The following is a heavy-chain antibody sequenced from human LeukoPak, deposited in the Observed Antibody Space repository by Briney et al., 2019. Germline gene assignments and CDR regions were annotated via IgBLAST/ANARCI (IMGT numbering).Heavy chain of an antibody. CDR3: AREGWEELGHYFDY. J-gene: IGHJ4*02. V-gene: IGHV3-53*01. CDR2: IHSDGSK. D-gene: IGHD1-26*01. Sequence: GGSLRLSCAASGFPVRSNYMTWVRQAPQKGLEWVATIHSDGSKYYVDSVKGRFIISRDISQNTVYLEMNSLRAEDAAVYYCAREGWEELGHYFDYWGQGTGVTVSS. CDR1: GFPVRSNY.